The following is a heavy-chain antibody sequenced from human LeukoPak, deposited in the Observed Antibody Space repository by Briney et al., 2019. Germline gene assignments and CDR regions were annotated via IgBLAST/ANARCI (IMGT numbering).Heavy chain of an antibody. J-gene: IGHJ4*02. CDR3: AREANYYGSGSYFEGTFDY. CDR1: GVSISTHY. V-gene: IGHV4-59*11. D-gene: IGHD3-10*01. CDR2: IYHSGTT. Sequence: PSETLSLTCNVSGVSISTHYWSWIRQSPGKGLEWIGFIYHSGTTNYNPSLKSRVTISIGTSKNEFSLKLTSVTAADTAVYFCAREANYYGSGSYFEGTFDYWGQGSLVTVSS.